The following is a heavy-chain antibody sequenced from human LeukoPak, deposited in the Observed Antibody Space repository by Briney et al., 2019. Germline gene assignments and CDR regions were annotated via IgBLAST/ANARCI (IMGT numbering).Heavy chain of an antibody. CDR2: IKQDGSEK. V-gene: IGHV3-7*01. D-gene: IGHD6-13*01. CDR1: GFMFSDYW. J-gene: IGHJ6*03. Sequence: PGGSLRLSCAASGFMFSDYWMSWVRQAPGKGLEWVANIKQDGSEKYYVDSVKGRFTVSRDYARNSLYLQMNSLRAEDTAVYYCARLKQRLVRLFGRDTTYNYYYYMDVWGKGTTVTVSS. CDR3: ARLKQRLVRLFGRDTTYNYYYYMDV.